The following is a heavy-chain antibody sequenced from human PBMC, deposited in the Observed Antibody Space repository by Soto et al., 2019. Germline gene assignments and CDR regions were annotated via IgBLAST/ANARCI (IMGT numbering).Heavy chain of an antibody. CDR1: GFTFSSYA. CDR2: ISGSGGST. CDR3: AKVGAYDYIWGSYRPYYFDY. J-gene: IGHJ4*02. Sequence: VQLLESGGGLVQPGGSLRLSCAASGFTFSSYAMSWVRQAPGKGLEWVSAISGSGGSTYYADSVKGRFTISRDNSKNTLYLQMNSLRAEDTAVYYCAKVGAYDYIWGSYRPYYFDYWGQGTLVTVSS. V-gene: IGHV3-23*01. D-gene: IGHD3-16*02.